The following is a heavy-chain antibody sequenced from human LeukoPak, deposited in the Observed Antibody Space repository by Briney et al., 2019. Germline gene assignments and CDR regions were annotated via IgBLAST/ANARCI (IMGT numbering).Heavy chain of an antibody. V-gene: IGHV3-21*01. CDR1: GFTFSSYS. CDR2: ISSSSSYI. J-gene: IGHJ4*02. D-gene: IGHD2-15*01. Sequence: GGSLRLSCAASGFTFSSYSMNWVRQAPGKGLEWVSSISSSSSYIYYADSVKGRFTISRDNAKNSLYLQMNSLRAEDTAVYYCAKDDCGGSCYDYWGQGTLVTVSS. CDR3: AKDDCGGSCYDY.